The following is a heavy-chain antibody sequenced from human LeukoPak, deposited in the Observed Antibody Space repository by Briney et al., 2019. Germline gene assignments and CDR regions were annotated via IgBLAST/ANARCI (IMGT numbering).Heavy chain of an antibody. V-gene: IGHV1-46*01. J-gene: IGHJ5*02. CDR2: INPSGGST. Sequence: GASVKVSCKASGYTFTSYYMHWVRQAPGQGLEWMGIINPSGGSTSYAQKFQGRVTMTRDTSTSTVYMELSSLRSEDTAVYYCARDLRSSTRLNSNWFDPWGQGTLVTVSS. CDR1: GYTFTSYY. CDR3: ARDLRSSTRLNSNWFDP. D-gene: IGHD2-2*01.